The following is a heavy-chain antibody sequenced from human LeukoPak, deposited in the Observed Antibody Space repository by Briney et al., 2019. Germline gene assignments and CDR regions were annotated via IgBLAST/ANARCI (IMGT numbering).Heavy chain of an antibody. D-gene: IGHD6-6*01. J-gene: IGHJ4*02. CDR1: GGTFSSYA. Sequence: GASVKVSCKASGGTFSSYAISWVRQAPGQGLEWMGGIIPIFGTANYAQKFQGRVTITADESTSTAYMELSSLRSEDTAVYYCAQSNRQPVHFDYWGQGTLVTVSS. CDR2: IIPIFGTA. CDR3: AQSNRQPVHFDY. V-gene: IGHV1-69*13.